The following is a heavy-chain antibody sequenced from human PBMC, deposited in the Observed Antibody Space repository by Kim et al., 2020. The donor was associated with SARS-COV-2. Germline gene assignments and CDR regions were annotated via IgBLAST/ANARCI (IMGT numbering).Heavy chain of an antibody. D-gene: IGHD4-17*01. V-gene: IGHV3-64D*09. CDR3: VKDPLGTVNGDY. J-gene: IGHJ4*02. Sequence: YADSVKGRFTISRDNSKNTLYLQMSSLRAEDTAVYYCVKDPLGTVNGDYWGQGTLVTVSS.